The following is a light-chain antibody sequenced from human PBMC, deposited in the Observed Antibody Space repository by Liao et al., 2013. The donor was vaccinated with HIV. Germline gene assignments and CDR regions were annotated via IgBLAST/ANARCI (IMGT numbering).Light chain of an antibody. CDR1: NLGDKH. CDR3: QVWDSSSDCYV. V-gene: IGLV3-1*01. J-gene: IGLJ1*01. CDR2: QDR. Sequence: SYEVTQPPSVSVSPGQTASIFCSGDNLGDKHASWYQQKPGQSPVLVIYQDRKRPSGIPERFSGSNSGNTPTLTISRVEAGDEADYYCQVWDSSSDCYVFGTGTKVTVL.